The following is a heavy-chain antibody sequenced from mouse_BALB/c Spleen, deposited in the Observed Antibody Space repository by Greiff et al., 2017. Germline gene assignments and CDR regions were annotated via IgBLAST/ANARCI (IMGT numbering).Heavy chain of an antibody. J-gene: IGHJ2*01. CDR2: IYPGGGYT. CDR3: ARGRITLYYFDY. CDR1: GYTFTNYW. Sequence: VQLQQSGAELVRPGTSVKISCKASGYTFTNYWLGWVKQRPGHGLEWIGDIYPGGGYTNYNEKFKGKATLTADTSSSTPYMQLSSLTSEDSAVYFCARGRITLYYFDYWGQGTTLTVAS. D-gene: IGHD2-4*01. V-gene: IGHV1-63*02.